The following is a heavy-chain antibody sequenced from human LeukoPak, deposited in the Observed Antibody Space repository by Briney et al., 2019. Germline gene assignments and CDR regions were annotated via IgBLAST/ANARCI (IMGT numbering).Heavy chain of an antibody. J-gene: IGHJ4*02. CDR3: ARLDEVVVPRY. D-gene: IGHD3-22*01. V-gene: IGHV5-51*01. CDR2: IYPGDSDT. CDR1: GYSFTDYW. Sequence: GESLKISCKASGYSFTDYWIGWVRQMPGKGLEWMGIIYPGDSDTRYSPSFQGQVTISVDKSIRTAYLQWSSLWASDTAIYYCARLDEVVVPRYWGQGTLVTVSS.